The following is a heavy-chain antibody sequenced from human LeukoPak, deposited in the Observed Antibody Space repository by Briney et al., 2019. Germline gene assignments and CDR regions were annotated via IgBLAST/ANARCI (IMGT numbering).Heavy chain of an antibody. J-gene: IGHJ5*02. CDR1: GYSISSSNW. Sequence: SETLSLTCAVSGYSISSSNWWGWIRQPPGKGLEWIGYIYYSGSTYYNPSLQSRVTMSVDTSKNQLSLKLSSVTAVDTAVYYCARSGRLRRWFDPWGQGTLDTVSS. D-gene: IGHD4-17*01. V-gene: IGHV4-28*01. CDR2: IYYSGST. CDR3: ARSGRLRRWFDP.